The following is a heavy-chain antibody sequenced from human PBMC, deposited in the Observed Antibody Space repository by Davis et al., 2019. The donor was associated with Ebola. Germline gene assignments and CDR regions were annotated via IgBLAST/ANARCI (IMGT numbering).Heavy chain of an antibody. CDR3: ARDASRGGGWYRDYFDY. CDR2: MNPNSGNT. CDR1: GYTFTSYD. V-gene: IGHV1-8*01. D-gene: IGHD6-19*01. Sequence: ASVKVSCKASGYTFTSYDINWVRQATGQGLEWMGWMNPNSGNTGYAQKFQGRVTMTRNTSASTAYMELSSLRSEDTAVYYCARDASRGGGWYRDYFDYWGQGTLVTVSS. J-gene: IGHJ4*02.